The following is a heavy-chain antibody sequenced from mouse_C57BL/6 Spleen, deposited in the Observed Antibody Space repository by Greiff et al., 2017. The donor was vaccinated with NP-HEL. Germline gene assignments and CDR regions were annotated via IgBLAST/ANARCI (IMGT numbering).Heavy chain of an antibody. CDR3: ARDSSGYPYYFDY. Sequence: QVQLKESGPELVKPGASVKISCKASGYAFSSSWMNWVKQWPGKGLEWLGRLYPGDGDTNYNGMFKGKATLTADNSSSTAYMQLSSLTSEDSAVYFCARDSSGYPYYFDYWGQGTTLTVSS. D-gene: IGHD3-2*02. CDR1: GYAFSSSW. CDR2: LYPGDGDT. J-gene: IGHJ2*01. V-gene: IGHV1-82*01.